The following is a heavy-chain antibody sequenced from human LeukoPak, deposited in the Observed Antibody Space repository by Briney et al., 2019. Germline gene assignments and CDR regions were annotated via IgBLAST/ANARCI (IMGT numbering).Heavy chain of an antibody. CDR1: GASVSSYY. D-gene: IGHD2/OR15-2a*01. CDR2: IYYSGNT. CDR3: ARVRVGGTFYYFDY. Sequence: PSETLSLTCTVSGASVSSYYWSWIRQPPGKGLEWIGYIYYSGNTNYNPSLDSRATLSVDTSKNQFSLRLTSVTAAGTAVYYCARVRVGGTFYYFDYWGQGTLVTVSS. V-gene: IGHV4-59*02. J-gene: IGHJ4*02.